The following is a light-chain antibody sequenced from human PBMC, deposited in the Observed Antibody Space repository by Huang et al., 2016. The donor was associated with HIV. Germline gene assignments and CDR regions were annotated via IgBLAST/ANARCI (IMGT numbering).Light chain of an antibody. CDR2: GAS. J-gene: IGKJ1*01. CDR3: QHYNNWPPWT. V-gene: IGKV3D-15*01. Sequence: EIVMTQSPATLSVSPGERATLSCRASQGVSNNIAWYQQKPGQTPRLLIHGASTRATGIAAKFSVRGSGTDFTLTITSLQAEDSAVYYCQHYNNWPPWTFGPGTQVEI. CDR1: QGVSNN.